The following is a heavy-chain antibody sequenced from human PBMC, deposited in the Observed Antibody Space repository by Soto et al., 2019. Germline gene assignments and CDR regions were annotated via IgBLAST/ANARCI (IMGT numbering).Heavy chain of an antibody. V-gene: IGHV5-51*01. J-gene: IGHJ3*02. CDR3: ARPLSPGGGYDAFDI. D-gene: IGHD2-15*01. CDR1: GYSFTSYW. Sequence: GESQKISCKGSGYSFTSYWIGWVSQMPGKGLECMGIIYPGDSDTRYSPSFQGQVTISADKSISTAYLQWSSLKASDTAMYYCARPLSPGGGYDAFDIWGQGTMVTVSS. CDR2: IYPGDSDT.